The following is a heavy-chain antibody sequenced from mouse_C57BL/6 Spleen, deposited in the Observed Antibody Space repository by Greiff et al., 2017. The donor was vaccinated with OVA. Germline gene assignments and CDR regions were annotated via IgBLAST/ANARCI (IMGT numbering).Heavy chain of an antibody. CDR3: ARPLDSSGYPWFAY. J-gene: IGHJ3*01. CDR1: GYTFTSYW. D-gene: IGHD3-2*02. Sequence: VQLQQPGAELVMPGASVKLSCKASGYTFTSYWMHWVKQRPGQGLEWIGEIDPSDSYTNYNQKFKGKSTLTVDKSSSTAYMQLSSLTSEDSAVYYCARPLDSSGYPWFAYWGQGTLVTVSA. CDR2: IDPSDSYT. V-gene: IGHV1-69*01.